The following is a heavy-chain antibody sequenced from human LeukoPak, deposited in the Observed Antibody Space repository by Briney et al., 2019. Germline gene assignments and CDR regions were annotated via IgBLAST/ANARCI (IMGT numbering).Heavy chain of an antibody. Sequence: GGSLRLSCAASGFTFSSYSMNWVRQAPGKGLEWVSAISSSCSYIYYADSVKGRFTISRDNAKNSLYLQMNSLRAEDTAVYYCAGNYYDSSGYYSFDYWGQGTLVTVSS. CDR1: GFTFSSYS. CDR2: ISSSCSYI. D-gene: IGHD3-22*01. J-gene: IGHJ4*02. CDR3: AGNYYDSSGYYSFDY. V-gene: IGHV3-21*01.